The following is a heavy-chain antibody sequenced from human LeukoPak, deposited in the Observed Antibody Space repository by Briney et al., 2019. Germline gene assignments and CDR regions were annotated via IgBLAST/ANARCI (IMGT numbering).Heavy chain of an antibody. D-gene: IGHD7-27*01. V-gene: IGHV3-30*03. J-gene: IGHJ4*02. Sequence: GRSLRLSCAASGFTFSTYGMHWVRQAPGKGLEWVAVISYDGSNKYYADSVKGRFTISRDNSKNTLYLQMNSLRAEDTAVYYCASRPLTGVIDWGQGTLVTVSS. CDR3: ASRPLTGVID. CDR2: ISYDGSNK. CDR1: GFTFSTYG.